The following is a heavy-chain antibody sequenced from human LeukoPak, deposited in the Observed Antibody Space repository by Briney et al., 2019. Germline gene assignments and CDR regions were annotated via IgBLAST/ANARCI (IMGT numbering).Heavy chain of an antibody. V-gene: IGHV4-59*01. D-gene: IGHD3-22*01. CDR2: IYYSGST. Sequence: SETLSLTCTVSGGSIRSYYWSWIRQPPGKGLEWIGYIYYSGSTNYNPSLKSRVTISVDTSKNQFSLKLSSVTAADTAVYYCARNSGYYYSGWFDPWGQGTLVTVSS. J-gene: IGHJ5*02. CDR1: GGSIRSYY. CDR3: ARNSGYYYSGWFDP.